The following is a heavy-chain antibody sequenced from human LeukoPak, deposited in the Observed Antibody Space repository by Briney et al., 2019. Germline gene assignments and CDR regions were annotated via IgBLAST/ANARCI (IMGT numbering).Heavy chain of an antibody. Sequence: ASVKVSCKASGYTFTSYYIHWVRQAPGQGLERMGWINPNSGGTNYAQKFQGRLTVTRDTSISTAYMELRRLRSDDTAVYYCARWGIVPAATAGDAFDIWGRGTMVTVS. CDR2: INPNSGGT. D-gene: IGHD2-2*01. CDR1: GYTFTSYY. V-gene: IGHV1-2*02. CDR3: ARWGIVPAATAGDAFDI. J-gene: IGHJ3*02.